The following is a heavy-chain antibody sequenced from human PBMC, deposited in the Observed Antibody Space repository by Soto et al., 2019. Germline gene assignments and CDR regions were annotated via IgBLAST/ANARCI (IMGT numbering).Heavy chain of an antibody. Sequence: GGSLRLSCGVSGFTFGTYAMNWVRQAPGKGLEWLSLISGSGSGTYYADSVKGRFTISRDNSENTLYLQMNSLRAEDTAVYYCAKDQGNTIVGASRGFAHWGHGSLVTV. D-gene: IGHD1-26*01. V-gene: IGHV3-23*01. CDR3: AKDQGNTIVGASRGFAH. CDR2: ISGSGSGT. CDR1: GFTFGTYA. J-gene: IGHJ4*01.